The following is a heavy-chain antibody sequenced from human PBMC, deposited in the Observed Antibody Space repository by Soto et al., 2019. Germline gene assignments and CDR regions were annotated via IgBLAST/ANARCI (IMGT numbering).Heavy chain of an antibody. Sequence: LRLSCAASGFTFSSYAMSWVRQAPGKGLEWVSAISGSGGSTYYADSVKGRFTISRDNSKNTLYLQMNSLRAEDTAVYYCAKDMYCSGGSCYPAEYFQHWGQGTLVTVSS. D-gene: IGHD2-15*01. J-gene: IGHJ1*01. V-gene: IGHV3-23*01. CDR2: ISGSGGST. CDR3: AKDMYCSGGSCYPAEYFQH. CDR1: GFTFSSYA.